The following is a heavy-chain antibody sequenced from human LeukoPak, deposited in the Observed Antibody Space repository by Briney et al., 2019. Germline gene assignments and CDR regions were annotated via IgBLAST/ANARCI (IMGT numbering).Heavy chain of an antibody. J-gene: IGHJ4*02. CDR2: IIPMFGTT. CDR3: ARDLADIVVDPLAMPYYFDY. Sequence: SVKVSCKVSGGIFSNSAISWVRHDPGQGPEYMGGIIPMFGTTNYARRFQGRLTITADESTSTTYMELSSLRSEDTAVYYCARDLADIVVDPLAMPYYFDYWGQGTVVTVSS. CDR1: GGIFSNSA. D-gene: IGHD2-2*01. V-gene: IGHV1-69*13.